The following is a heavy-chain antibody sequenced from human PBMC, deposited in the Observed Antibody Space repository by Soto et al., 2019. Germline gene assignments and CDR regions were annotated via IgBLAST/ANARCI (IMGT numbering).Heavy chain of an antibody. D-gene: IGHD1-1*01. CDR1: GFIFSDYT. V-gene: IGHV3-21*01. J-gene: IGHJ4*02. CDR3: AKDSGCVNNACAYAL. Sequence: RGYLRLSCSASGFIFSDYTMNWVRQAPGKGLEWVSSISRGSDYIFYADSVKGRFTISRDNARNSLYLQMSSLRAEDTAVYYCAKDSGCVNNACAYALRGQRALVTVSS. CDR2: ISRGSDYI.